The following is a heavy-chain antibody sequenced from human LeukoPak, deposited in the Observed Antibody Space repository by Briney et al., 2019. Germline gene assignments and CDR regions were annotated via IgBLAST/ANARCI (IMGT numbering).Heavy chain of an antibody. D-gene: IGHD3-10*01. J-gene: IGHJ5*02. Sequence: GGSLRLSCAASGFTFSSYGMPWVRQAPGKGPEWVAVISYDGSNKYYADSVKGRFTISRDNSKNTLYLQMNSLRAEDTAVYYCAKDRYYYGSGSYDPFDPWGQGTLVTVSS. CDR3: AKDRYYYGSGSYDPFDP. CDR2: ISYDGSNK. V-gene: IGHV3-30*18. CDR1: GFTFSSYG.